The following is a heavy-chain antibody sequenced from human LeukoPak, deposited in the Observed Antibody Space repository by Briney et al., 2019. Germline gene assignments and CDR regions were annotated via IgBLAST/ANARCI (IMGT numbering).Heavy chain of an antibody. V-gene: IGHV4-34*01. CDR3: AREISYSSPQGFDY. Sequence: SETLSLTCAVYGESFSGYYWSWIRRPPGKGLEWIGEINHSGSTNYNPSLKSRVTISVDTSKNQFSLKLSSVTAADTAVYYCAREISYSSPQGFDYWGQGTLVTVSS. CDR2: INHSGST. CDR1: GESFSGYY. J-gene: IGHJ4*02. D-gene: IGHD6-13*01.